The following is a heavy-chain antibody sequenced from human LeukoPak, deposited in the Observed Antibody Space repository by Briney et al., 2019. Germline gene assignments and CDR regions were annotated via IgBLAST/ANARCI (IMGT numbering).Heavy chain of an antibody. V-gene: IGHV4-31*03. J-gene: IGHJ3*02. CDR2: IYYSGST. Sequence: SETLSLTCTVSGGSISSGGYYWSWIRQHLGKGLEWIGYIYYSGSTYYNPSLKSRVTISVDTSKNQFSLRLSSVTAADTGVYYCARGYGDYGDAFDIWGQGTMVTVSS. D-gene: IGHD4-17*01. CDR3: ARGYGDYGDAFDI. CDR1: GGSISSGGYY.